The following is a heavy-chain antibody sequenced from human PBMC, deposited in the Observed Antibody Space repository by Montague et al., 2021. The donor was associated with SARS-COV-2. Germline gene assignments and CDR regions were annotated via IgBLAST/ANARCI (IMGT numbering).Heavy chain of an antibody. J-gene: IGHJ6*02. CDR3: GLGRGFAVGNHYYYSYGLDV. D-gene: IGHD3-10*01. CDR1: GGSIRSSSHF. CDR2: ISYSGST. Sequence: SETLSLTCTASGGSIRSSSHFWGWFRQPPGQRLEWIGTISYSGSTYYSPSLKSRVIISADTSKNQFSLNLRSVTAADTAVYFCGLGRGFAVGNHYYYSYGLDVWRQGTTVTVSS. V-gene: IGHV4-39*07.